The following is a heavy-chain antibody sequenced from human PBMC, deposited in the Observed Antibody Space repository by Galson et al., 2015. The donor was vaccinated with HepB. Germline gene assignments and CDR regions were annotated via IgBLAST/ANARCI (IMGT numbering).Heavy chain of an antibody. V-gene: IGHV1-8*01. J-gene: IGHJ5*02. CDR3: ARVGYLDRSGYFT. CDR1: GYTFTSYD. Sequence: VKVSCKASGYTFTSYDVNWVRQATGQGLEWMGWMNANSGETGYAQKLQGRVTMTRDTSISTAYMELSSLRSEDTAVYYCARVGYLDRSGYFTWGQGTLVTVSS. D-gene: IGHD3-22*01. CDR2: MNANSGET.